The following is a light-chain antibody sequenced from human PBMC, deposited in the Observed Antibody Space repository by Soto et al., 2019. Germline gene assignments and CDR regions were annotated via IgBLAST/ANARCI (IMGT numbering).Light chain of an antibody. Sequence: QSALTQPASVSGSPGQSITISCTGTTSDVGGYNFVSWYQHHPGKAPKLMIYDVSDRPSGVSNRFSGSKSGNTASLTISGLQADDEADYYCSSYTSITTNYVFGTGTKLTVL. CDR2: DVS. CDR3: SSYTSITTNYV. CDR1: TSDVGGYNF. V-gene: IGLV2-14*03. J-gene: IGLJ1*01.